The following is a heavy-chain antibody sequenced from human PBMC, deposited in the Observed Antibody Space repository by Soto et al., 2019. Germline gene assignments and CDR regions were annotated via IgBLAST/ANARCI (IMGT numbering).Heavy chain of an antibody. Sequence: QVQLVQSGAEVKKPGSSVKVSCKTSGGTFSAYPFNWVRQAPGQGLEWMGRIIPILDITDYSQNFQGRVTITADKSTNTAYMDLTSLTSEDTAMYFCAKGADSSGSESAFDLWGQGTLITVSS. D-gene: IGHD3-22*01. CDR2: IIPILDIT. CDR1: GGTFSAYP. J-gene: IGHJ3*01. CDR3: AKGADSSGSESAFDL. V-gene: IGHV1-69*02.